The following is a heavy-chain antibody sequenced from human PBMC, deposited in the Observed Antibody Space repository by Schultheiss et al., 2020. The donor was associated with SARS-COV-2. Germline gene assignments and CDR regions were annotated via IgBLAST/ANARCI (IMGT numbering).Heavy chain of an antibody. J-gene: IGHJ4*02. Sequence: SETLSLTCTVSGGSISNYYWSWIRQPPGKGLEWIGYIYYSGSTNYNPSLKSRVTISVDTSKNQFSLKLSSVTAADTAVYYCARASSSGGYYDSSGYLGYWGQGTLVTVSS. CDR2: IYYSGST. CDR1: GGSISNYY. V-gene: IGHV4-59*08. D-gene: IGHD3-22*01. CDR3: ARASSSGGYYDSSGYLGY.